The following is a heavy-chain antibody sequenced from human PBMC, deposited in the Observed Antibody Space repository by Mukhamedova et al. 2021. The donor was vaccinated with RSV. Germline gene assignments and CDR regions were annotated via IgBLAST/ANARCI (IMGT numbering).Heavy chain of an antibody. Sequence: IGRIYPSGSTNYNPSLKSRVTISLDTSKNQFSLKLSSLTAADTAVYYCARVTPPIRDHAFDFWGQGTTVTVSS. V-gene: IGHV4-61*02. J-gene: IGHJ3*01. D-gene: IGHD2-21*02. CDR2: IYPSGST. CDR3: ARVTPPIRDHAFDF.